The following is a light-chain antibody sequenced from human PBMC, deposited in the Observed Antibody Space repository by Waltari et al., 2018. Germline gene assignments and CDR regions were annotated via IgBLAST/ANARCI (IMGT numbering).Light chain of an antibody. CDR2: EGN. CDR3: CSYSHSSPWV. J-gene: IGLJ3*02. Sequence: QSALTQPASVSGSPGQSITIPCVGTSTDVGFYNLVSWYQHYPGEAPKLIIYEGNKRPSGVSNRVSASKSGTTASLTISGLQAEDEAYYHCCSYSHSSPWVFGGGTKLTVL. CDR1: STDVGFYNL. V-gene: IGLV2-23*01.